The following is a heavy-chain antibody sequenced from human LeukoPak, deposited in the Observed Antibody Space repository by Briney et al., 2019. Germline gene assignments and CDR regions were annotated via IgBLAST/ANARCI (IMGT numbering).Heavy chain of an antibody. CDR3: ARDCIGCHGFDY. J-gene: IGHJ4*02. CDR2: VSAYADNT. D-gene: IGHD2-15*01. CDR1: GYTFTSYG. Sequence: ASVKVSCKASGYTFTSYGITWVRQAPGQGLEWMGWVSAYADNTNYVQKIQGIVTMTTDTSTSTAYMELRSLRSDDTAVYYCARDCIGCHGFDYWGQGTLVTVSS. V-gene: IGHV1-18*01.